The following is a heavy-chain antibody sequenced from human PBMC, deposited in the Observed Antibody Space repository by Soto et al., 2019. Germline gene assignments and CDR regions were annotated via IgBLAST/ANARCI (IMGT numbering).Heavy chain of an antibody. CDR3: AREAVFRVDG. V-gene: IGHV1-8*01. J-gene: IGHJ6*01. CDR2: MNPNSGNT. D-gene: IGHD2-8*01. Sequence: QVQLVQSGAEVKKPGASVKVSCKASGYTFTSYDINWVRHATGQGLEWMGWMNPNSGNTAYAQKFKRRVRMIRNTSISTACMGLSSMRSEETAVYFCAREAVFRVDGWGRGTRVTVSS. CDR1: GYTFTSYD.